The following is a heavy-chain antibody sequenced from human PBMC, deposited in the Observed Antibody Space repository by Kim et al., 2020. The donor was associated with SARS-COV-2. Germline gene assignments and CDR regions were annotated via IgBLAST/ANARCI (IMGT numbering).Heavy chain of an antibody. CDR1: GFTFSTYA. D-gene: IGHD4-4*01. CDR2: ISYDGSAI. J-gene: IGHJ4*02. V-gene: IGHV3-30*18. Sequence: GGSLRLSCAASGFTFSTYAMHWVRQAPGKGLDWVTLISYDGSAISYADSVKGRFTISRENSKNTLYLQMNSLRIEDTAVYYCAKSRLRGYSYFFDSWGQGPLVTVSS. CDR3: AKSRLRGYSYFFDS.